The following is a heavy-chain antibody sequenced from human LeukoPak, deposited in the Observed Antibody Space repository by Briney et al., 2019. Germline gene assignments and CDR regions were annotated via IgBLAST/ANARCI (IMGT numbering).Heavy chain of an antibody. D-gene: IGHD6-19*01. CDR2: IYYSGST. Sequence: SETLSLTCTVSGGSISSYYWSWIRQPPGKGLEWIGYIYYSGSTNYNPSLKSRVTISVDTSKNQFSLKLSSVTAADTAVYYCARGDGITSSGYGYWGQGTLVTVSS. V-gene: IGHV4-59*01. CDR3: ARGDGITSSGYGY. J-gene: IGHJ4*02. CDR1: GGSISSYY.